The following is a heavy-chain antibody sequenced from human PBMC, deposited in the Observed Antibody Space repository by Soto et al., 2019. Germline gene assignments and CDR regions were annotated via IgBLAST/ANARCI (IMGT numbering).Heavy chain of an antibody. D-gene: IGHD6-13*01. CDR1: GFTFSSYA. CDR2: ISGSGGST. CDR3: AKDDAGVAAAGGGY. Sequence: ASLRLSCAASGFTFSSYAMSWVRQAPGKGLEWVSAISGSGGSTYYADSVKGRFTISRDNSKNTLYLQMNSLRAEDTAVYYCAKDDAGVAAAGGGYWGQGTLVTVSS. V-gene: IGHV3-23*01. J-gene: IGHJ4*02.